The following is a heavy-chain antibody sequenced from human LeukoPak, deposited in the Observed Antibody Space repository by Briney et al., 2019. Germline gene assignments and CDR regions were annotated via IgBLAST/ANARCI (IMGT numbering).Heavy chain of an antibody. V-gene: IGHV3-9*01. J-gene: IGHJ6*02. D-gene: IGHD2-2*01. CDR1: GFTFDDYA. CDR2: ISWNSGSI. CDR3: AKGAYCSSTSCYYYYGMDV. Sequence: PGGSLRLSCAASGFTFDDYAMHWVRQAPGKGLEWVSGISWNSGSIGYADSVKGRFTISRDNAKNSLYLQMNSLRAEDTALYYCAKGAYCSSTSCYYYYGMDVWGQGTTVTVSS.